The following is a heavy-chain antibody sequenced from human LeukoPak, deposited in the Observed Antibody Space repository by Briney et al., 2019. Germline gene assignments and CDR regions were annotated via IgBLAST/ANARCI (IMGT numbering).Heavy chain of an antibody. CDR1: GFTFSNSG. CDR3: SKDWGEYYYGSGSYYNSDGY. V-gene: IGHV3-30*18. D-gene: IGHD3-10*01. CDR2: ISNDGYTQ. Sequence: GGSLRLSCAASGFTFSNSGMHWVRQAPGRGLEWVAVISNDGYTQYYADSVKGRFTISRDNSKNALFLQMNSLRAEDTAVYYCSKDWGEYYYGSGSYYNSDGYWGQGTLVTVSS. J-gene: IGHJ4*02.